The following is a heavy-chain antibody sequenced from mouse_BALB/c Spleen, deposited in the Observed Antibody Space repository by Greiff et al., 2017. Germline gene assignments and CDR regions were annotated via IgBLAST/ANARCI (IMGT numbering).Heavy chain of an antibody. J-gene: IGHJ3*01. CDR1: GYTFTSYV. CDR3: ARGDYDYDEAY. CDR2: INPYNDGT. V-gene: IGHV1-14*01. Sequence: EVQVVESGPELVKPGASVKMSCKASGYTFTSYVMHWVKQKPGQGLEWIGYINPYNDGTKYNEKFKGKATLTSDKSSSTAYMELSSLTSEDSAVYYCARGDYDYDEAYWGQGTLVTVSA. D-gene: IGHD2-4*01.